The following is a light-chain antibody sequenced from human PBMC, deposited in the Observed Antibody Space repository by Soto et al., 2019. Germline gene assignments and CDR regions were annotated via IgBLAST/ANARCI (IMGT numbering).Light chain of an antibody. V-gene: IGKV3-15*01. J-gene: IGKJ2*01. CDR2: AVS. CDR3: QQYNNWPYT. Sequence: EVVMTQSPATLSVSPGDRATLSCRASQSVSRDLAWYQQRPGQTPSLLIYAVSTRAAGISGRFSGSGSGTEFTLTISSLQSEDHAVYYCQQYNNWPYTFGRGTKLEIK. CDR1: QSVSRD.